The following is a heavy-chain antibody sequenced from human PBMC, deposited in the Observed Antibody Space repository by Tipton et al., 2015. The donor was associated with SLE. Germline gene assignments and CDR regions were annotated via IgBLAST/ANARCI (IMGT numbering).Heavy chain of an antibody. D-gene: IGHD6-13*01. CDR2: IEPDGSEK. Sequence: QLVQSGGGVVQPGGSLRLSCAASGFTFETYSMSWVRQAPGKGLELVANIEPDGSEKSYVDSVKGRFTISRDNAKNSLYLQMSSLRDEDTAVYYCARQAGTYWGQGTLVTVSS. CDR1: GFTFETYS. V-gene: IGHV3-7*01. CDR3: ARQAGTY. J-gene: IGHJ4*02.